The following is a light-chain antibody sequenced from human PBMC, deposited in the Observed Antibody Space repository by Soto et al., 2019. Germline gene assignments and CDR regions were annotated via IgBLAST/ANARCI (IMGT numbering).Light chain of an antibody. J-gene: IGKJ4*01. CDR1: QGIGDT. V-gene: IGKV3-15*01. CDR2: DTS. Sequence: EVVMTQSPATLSVSPGEGATLSCRASQGIGDTLAWYQHKAGQTPRLLIYDTSTRATGVPARFSGSRSGTEFTLPITGLKSEDFAVYYCQRYNNWPLTFGGGTKVESK. CDR3: QRYNNWPLT.